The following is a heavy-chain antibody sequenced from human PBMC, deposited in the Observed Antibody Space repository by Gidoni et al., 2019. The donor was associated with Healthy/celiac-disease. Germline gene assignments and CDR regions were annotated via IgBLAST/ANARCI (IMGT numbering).Heavy chain of an antibody. V-gene: IGHV3-64D*06. CDR3: VKDTSLLFGVVREGGDY. D-gene: IGHD3-3*01. CDR2: ISSNGGST. CDR1: GFTFSSYA. Sequence: EVQLVESGGGLVQPGGSLTLSCSASGFTFSSYAMHLVRQAPGKGLEYVSAISSNGGSTYYADSVKGRFTISRDNSKNTLYLQMSSLRAEDTAVYYCVKDTSLLFGVVREGGDYWGQGTLVTVSS. J-gene: IGHJ4*02.